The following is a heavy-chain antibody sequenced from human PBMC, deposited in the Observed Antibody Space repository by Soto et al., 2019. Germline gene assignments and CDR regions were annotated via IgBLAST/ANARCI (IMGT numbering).Heavy chain of an antibody. Sequence: GGSLRLSCAVSGFTLSSYWMHCFRQAPGKGLVWVSRINTDGSSTNYADSVKGRFTISRDNAKNTLYLQMISLRAEDTAVYYCTRDPPGTGIDYWGQGTLVTVSS. CDR1: GFTLSSYW. CDR3: TRDPPGTGIDY. J-gene: IGHJ4*02. CDR2: INTDGSST. D-gene: IGHD1-1*01. V-gene: IGHV3-74*01.